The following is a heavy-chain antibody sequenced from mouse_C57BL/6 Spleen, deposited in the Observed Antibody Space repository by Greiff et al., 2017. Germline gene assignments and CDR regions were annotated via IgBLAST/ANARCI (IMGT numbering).Heavy chain of an antibody. CDR2: IKPNNGGT. CDR3: ARVATVVVWYFDV. CDR1: GYTFTDYN. V-gene: IGHV1-22*01. D-gene: IGHD1-1*01. J-gene: IGHJ1*03. Sequence: EVQLQQSGPELVKPGASVKMSCKASGYTFTDYNMPWVKQSHGKSLEWIGYIKPNNGGTSYNQKFKGKATLTVNKSSSTAYMELRSLTSEDSAVYYCARVATVVVWYFDVWGTGTTVTVSS.